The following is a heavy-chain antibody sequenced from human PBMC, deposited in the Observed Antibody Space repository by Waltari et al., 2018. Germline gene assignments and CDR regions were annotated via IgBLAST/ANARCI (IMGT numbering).Heavy chain of an antibody. D-gene: IGHD7-27*01. CDR2: IIPIFDAT. CDR3: ASGDELGTGYYGMDV. CDR1: GGTFSCYI. J-gene: IGHJ6*02. V-gene: IGHV1-69*13. Sequence: QVQLVQSGAEVKKPGSSVKVSCTASGGTFSCYITNWVRQAPGQGLEWMGRIIPIFDATNYAQKVQDRVTFTADESKNTVYMELSSLRSDDTAVYYCASGDELGTGYYGMDVWGRGTTVTVSS.